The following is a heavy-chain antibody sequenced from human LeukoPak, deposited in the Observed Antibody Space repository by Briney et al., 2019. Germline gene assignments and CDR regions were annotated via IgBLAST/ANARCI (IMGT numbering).Heavy chain of an antibody. J-gene: IGHJ3*02. Sequence: GGSLRLSCAASGFTDSSNYMTWVRQAPGKGLEWVSLIYSGGSTSYADSVRGRFTISRDNSKNTLYLQMNSLRAEDTAVYYCARIETVADAFDIWGQGTLVTVSS. CDR3: ARIETVADAFDI. CDR2: IYSGGST. V-gene: IGHV3-66*01. CDR1: GFTDSSNY. D-gene: IGHD1-1*01.